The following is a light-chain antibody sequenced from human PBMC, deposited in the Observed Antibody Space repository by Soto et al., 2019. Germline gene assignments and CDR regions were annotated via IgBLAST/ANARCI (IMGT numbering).Light chain of an antibody. Sequence: VLTQSPGTLSLSPGERATLSCRASESVRNNSLAWYQQHPGQAPRLLIFGASSRATGIPDRFTGSGSGADFSLNISRLEAEESAVYFCHHEGYGAGTFGQGTKREIK. CDR1: ESVRNNS. CDR3: HHEGYGAGT. V-gene: IGKV3-20*01. CDR2: GAS. J-gene: IGKJ2*02.